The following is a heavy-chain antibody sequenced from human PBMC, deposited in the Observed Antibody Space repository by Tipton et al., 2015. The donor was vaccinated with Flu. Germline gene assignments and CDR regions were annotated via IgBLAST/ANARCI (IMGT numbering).Heavy chain of an antibody. D-gene: IGHD2-21*01. CDR2: VYYTGST. V-gene: IGHV4-59*01. CDR1: GCSIRGYY. Sequence: LRLSCTVSGCSIRGYYWNWIRQFPGKGLEWIGFVYYTGSTNYKSSLKSRVTISTDTSTNQVSLKMNSVIAADTAVYYCARGPPGPSIRAYYFDIWGQGALVTVSS. CDR3: ARGPPGPSIRAYYFDI. J-gene: IGHJ4*02.